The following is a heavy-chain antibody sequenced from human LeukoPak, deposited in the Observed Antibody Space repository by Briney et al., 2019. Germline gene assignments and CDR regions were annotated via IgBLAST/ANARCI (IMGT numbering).Heavy chain of an antibody. V-gene: IGHV1-2*02. J-gene: IGHJ4*02. D-gene: IGHD4-23*01. CDR2: INPNSGGT. CDR3: ARAATVVTRGLDY. CDR1: GYTFTSYY. Sequence: ASVKVSCKASGYTFTSYYMHWVRQAPGQGLEWIGWINPNSGGTNYAQKFQGRVTMTRDTSISTAYMELSRLRSDDTAVYYCARAATVVTRGLDYWGQGTLVTVSS.